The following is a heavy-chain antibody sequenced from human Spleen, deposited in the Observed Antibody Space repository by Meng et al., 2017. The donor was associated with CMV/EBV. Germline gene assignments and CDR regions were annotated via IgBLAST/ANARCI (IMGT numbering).Heavy chain of an antibody. CDR1: GYTFPNYW. CDR3: ARLGYCDATTCPLDL. Sequence: KVSCKGSGYTFPNYWIGWVRQMPGKGLEWMGIIYPGDSDTRYSPSFQGQVTISADKSISTAYLQWSSLRDEDTAVYFCARLGYCDATTCPLDLWGQGTLVTVSS. D-gene: IGHD1-14*01. V-gene: IGHV5-51*01. CDR2: IYPGDSDT. J-gene: IGHJ4*02.